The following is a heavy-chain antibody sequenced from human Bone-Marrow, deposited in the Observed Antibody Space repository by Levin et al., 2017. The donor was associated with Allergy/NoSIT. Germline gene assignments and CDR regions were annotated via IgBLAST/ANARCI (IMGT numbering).Heavy chain of an antibody. J-gene: IGHJ4*02. CDR2: IIPFFGTP. CDR1: GSTFTTFG. Sequence: SVKVSCKASGSTFTTFGFIWVRQAPGQGLEWMGGIIPFFGTPDYAQQFEGRVTITADKSTTTVYMELNSLTTEDTAVYYCARERASYGSRVYRASVHWGQGTLVTVSS. D-gene: IGHD3-10*01. V-gene: IGHV1-69*06. CDR3: ARERASYGSRVYRASVH.